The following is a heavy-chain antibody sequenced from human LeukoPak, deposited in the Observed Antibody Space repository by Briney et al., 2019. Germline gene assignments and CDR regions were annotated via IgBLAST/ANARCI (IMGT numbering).Heavy chain of an antibody. Sequence: PGGSLRLSCAASGFTFSSYWLHWVRQALGKGLVWVSRINTDGSDTSDADSVKGRFTISRDNTKNTLYLQMNSLRAEDTAVYYCARGPSSSWFPFTYWGQGTLVTVSS. V-gene: IGHV3-74*01. CDR2: INTDGSDT. CDR1: GFTFSSYW. J-gene: IGHJ4*02. CDR3: ARGPSSSWFPFTY. D-gene: IGHD6-13*01.